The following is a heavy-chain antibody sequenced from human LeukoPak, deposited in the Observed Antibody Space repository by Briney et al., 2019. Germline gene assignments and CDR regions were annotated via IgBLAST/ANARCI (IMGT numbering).Heavy chain of an antibody. CDR3: ARGWGQELLRYYCDY. J-gene: IGHJ4*02. CDR1: GGSFSGYY. V-gene: IGHV4-34*01. D-gene: IGHD1-26*01. Sequence: PSETLSLTCAVYGGSFSGYYWSWIRQPPGKGLEWIGEINHSGSTNYNPSLKSRVTISVDTSKNQFSLKLSSMTAADTAVYYCARGWGQELLRYYCDYWGQGTLVTVSS. CDR2: INHSGST.